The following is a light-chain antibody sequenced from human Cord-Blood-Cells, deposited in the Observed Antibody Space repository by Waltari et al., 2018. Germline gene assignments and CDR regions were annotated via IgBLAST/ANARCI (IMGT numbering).Light chain of an antibody. Sequence: QSALTQPASVSGSPGQSITISCTGTSSDVGSYNLVSWYQQHPGKAPKLMIYGGSKRPSGVSNRFPGSKSGNTASPTISGLQAEDEADYYCCSYAGSSTWVFGGGTKLTIL. CDR2: GGS. CDR3: CSYAGSSTWV. V-gene: IGLV2-23*01. J-gene: IGLJ3*02. CDR1: SSDVGSYNL.